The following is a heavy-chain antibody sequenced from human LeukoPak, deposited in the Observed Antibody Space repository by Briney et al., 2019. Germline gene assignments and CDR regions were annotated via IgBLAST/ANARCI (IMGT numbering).Heavy chain of an antibody. Sequence: SKTLSLTCAVYGGSFSGYYWSWIRQPPGKGLEWIGEINHSGSTNYNPSLKSRVTISVDTSKNQFSLKLSSVTAADTAVYYCAGLSSGTPPDTAMVTSPAYGMDVWGQGTTVTVSS. J-gene: IGHJ6*02. CDR2: INHSGST. V-gene: IGHV4-34*01. CDR1: GGSFSGYY. D-gene: IGHD5-18*01. CDR3: AGLSSGTPPDTAMVTSPAYGMDV.